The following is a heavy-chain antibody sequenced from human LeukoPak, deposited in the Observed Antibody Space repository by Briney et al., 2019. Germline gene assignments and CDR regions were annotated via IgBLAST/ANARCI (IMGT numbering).Heavy chain of an antibody. CDR3: ARDVYYYDSSGPDAFDI. Sequence: SVKVSCKASGYTFTSYGISWVRQAPGQGLEWMGRIIPILGIANYAQKFQGRVTITADKSTSTAYMELSSLRSEDTAVYYCARDVYYYDSSGPDAFDIWGQGTMVTVSS. J-gene: IGHJ3*02. CDR2: IIPILGIA. D-gene: IGHD3-22*01. CDR1: GYTFTSYG. V-gene: IGHV1-69*04.